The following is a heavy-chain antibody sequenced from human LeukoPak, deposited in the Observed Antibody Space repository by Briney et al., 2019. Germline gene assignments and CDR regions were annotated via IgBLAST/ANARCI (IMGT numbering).Heavy chain of an antibody. Sequence: GGSLRLSCAASGFTFDDYAMHWVRQAPGKGLEWVSGISWNSGSIGYADSVKGRFTISRDNAKNTLYLQMNSLRAEDTAVYYCARDRYGDYYFDYWGQGTLVTVSS. CDR1: GFTFDDYA. CDR3: ARDRYGDYYFDY. J-gene: IGHJ4*02. V-gene: IGHV3-9*01. CDR2: ISWNSGSI. D-gene: IGHD4-17*01.